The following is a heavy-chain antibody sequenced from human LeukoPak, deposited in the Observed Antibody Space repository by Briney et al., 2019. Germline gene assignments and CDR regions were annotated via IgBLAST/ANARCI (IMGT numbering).Heavy chain of an antibody. V-gene: IGHV4-61*02. J-gene: IGHJ6*03. Sequence: SQTLSLTCTVSGGSISSGSCYWSWIRQPAGKGLEWIGRIYTSGSTNYNPSLKSRITISVDTSKNQFSLKLSSVTAADTAVYYCARERTGTNPYYYYYMDVWGKGTTVTVSS. D-gene: IGHD1-1*01. CDR2: IYTSGST. CDR1: GGSISSGSCY. CDR3: ARERTGTNPYYYYYMDV.